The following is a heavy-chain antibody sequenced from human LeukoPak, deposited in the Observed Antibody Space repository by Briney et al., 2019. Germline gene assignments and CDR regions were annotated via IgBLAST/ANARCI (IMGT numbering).Heavy chain of an antibody. J-gene: IGHJ4*02. CDR3: AGDLSSIAARDY. V-gene: IGHV4-39*02. D-gene: IGHD6-6*01. Sequence: SETLSLTCTVPGGSISSSSYYWGWIRQPPGKGLEWIGSIYYSGSTYYNPSLKSRVTISVDTSKTQFSLKLSSVTAADTSVYYCAGDLSSIAARDYWGEGTLVTVSS. CDR2: IYYSGST. CDR1: GGSISSSSYY.